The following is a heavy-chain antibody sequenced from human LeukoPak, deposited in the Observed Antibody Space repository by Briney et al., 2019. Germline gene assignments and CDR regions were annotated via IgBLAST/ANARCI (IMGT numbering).Heavy chain of an antibody. Sequence: GSLRLSCAASGFTFSSYWMSWVRQAPGKGLEWVANIKQDGSEKYYVDSVKGRFTISRDNAKNSLYLQMNSLRAEDTAVYYCARDGSIIGVGNFDYWGQGTLVTVSS. J-gene: IGHJ4*02. D-gene: IGHD3-3*01. CDR3: ARDGSIIGVGNFDY. CDR2: IKQDGSEK. CDR1: GFTFSSYW. V-gene: IGHV3-7*01.